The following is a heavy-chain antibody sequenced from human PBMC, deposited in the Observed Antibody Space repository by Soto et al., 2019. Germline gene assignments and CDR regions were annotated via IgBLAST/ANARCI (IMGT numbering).Heavy chain of an antibody. CDR3: ARVAVVVPAAINWFDP. CDR1: GGSISSGGYY. J-gene: IGHJ5*02. Sequence: SETLSLTCTVSGGSISSGGYYWSWIRQHPGKGLEWIGYIYYSGSTYYNPSLKSRVTISVDTSKNQLSLKLSSVTAADTAVYYCARVAVVVPAAINWFDPWGQGTLVTV. D-gene: IGHD2-2*01. V-gene: IGHV4-31*03. CDR2: IYYSGST.